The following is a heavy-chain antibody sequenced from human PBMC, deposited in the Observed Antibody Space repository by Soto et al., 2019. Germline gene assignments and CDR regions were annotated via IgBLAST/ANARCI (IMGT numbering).Heavy chain of an antibody. D-gene: IGHD3-3*01. V-gene: IGHV1-58*01. CDR2: IVVGSGNT. Sequence: QMQLVQSRPEVKKPGTSVKVSCKASGFTFTSSALPWVRQARGQRLEWIGWIVVGSGNTNYAQKFQERVTITRDMSTSTVYRELSSQRSEDTAGYYCAESTIFGVVEENGMDVWGQGTTVTVS. CDR1: GFTFTSSA. CDR3: AESTIFGVVEENGMDV. J-gene: IGHJ6*02.